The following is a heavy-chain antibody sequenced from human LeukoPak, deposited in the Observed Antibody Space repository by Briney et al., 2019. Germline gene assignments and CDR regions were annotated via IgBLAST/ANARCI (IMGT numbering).Heavy chain of an antibody. Sequence: ASVKVSCKVSGYTLTELSMHWVRQAPGKGLEWMGGFDPEDGETIYAQKFQGRVTMTEDTSTDTAYMELSSLRSEDTAVYYCARSYDSSGYYYVGYYYGMDVWGQGTTVTVSS. J-gene: IGHJ6*02. D-gene: IGHD3-22*01. V-gene: IGHV1-24*01. CDR3: ARSYDSSGYYYVGYYYGMDV. CDR1: GYTLTELS. CDR2: FDPEDGET.